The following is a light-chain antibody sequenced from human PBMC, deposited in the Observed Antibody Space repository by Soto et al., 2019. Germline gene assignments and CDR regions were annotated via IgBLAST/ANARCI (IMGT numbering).Light chain of an antibody. CDR1: SSDVGNYNL. Sequence: QSALTQPASVSGSPGQSITISCTGTSSDVGNYNLVSWYQQHPDKAPKLMIYEDNKRPAGVSNRFSGSKSGNTASLTISGLQAEDEADYYCCSYASRSTWVFGGGTKVTVL. V-gene: IGLV2-23*01. CDR3: CSYASRSTWV. CDR2: EDN. J-gene: IGLJ3*02.